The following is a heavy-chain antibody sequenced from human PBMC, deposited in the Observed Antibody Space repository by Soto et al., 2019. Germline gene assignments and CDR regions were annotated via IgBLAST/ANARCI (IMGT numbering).Heavy chain of an antibody. J-gene: IGHJ4*02. D-gene: IGHD7-27*01. CDR3: ASLKLGEELRFDY. V-gene: IGHV4-59*08. CDR1: GGSISSYY. Sequence: SETLSLTCTVSGGSISSYYCSWIRQPPGKGLEWIGYIYYSGSTNYNPSLKSRVTISVDTSKNQFSLKLSSVTAADTAVYYCASLKLGEELRFDYWGQGTLVTVSS. CDR2: IYYSGST.